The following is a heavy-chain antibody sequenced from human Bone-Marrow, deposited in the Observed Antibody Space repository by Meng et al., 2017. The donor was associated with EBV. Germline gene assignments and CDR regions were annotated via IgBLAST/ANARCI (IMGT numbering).Heavy chain of an antibody. V-gene: IGHV4-39*01. J-gene: IGHJ5*02. CDR2: VHYTGST. D-gene: IGHD6-19*01. CDR1: GDSISSFYY. Sequence: LQVRGTGAGQVTASEPLSLPCTVCGDSISSFYYWGWIRQPPGRGLEWIGSVHYTGSTYYSPSLKSRVTVAGDTSKTQFSLRLTSVTAADTAVYYCARPFPSWQSPRLDPFGAWGQGTLVTVSS. CDR3: ARPFPSWQSPRLDPFGA.